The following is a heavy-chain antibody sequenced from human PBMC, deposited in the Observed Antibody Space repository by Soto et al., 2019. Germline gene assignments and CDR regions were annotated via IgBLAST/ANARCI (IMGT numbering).Heavy chain of an antibody. CDR3: ARGATVVIVPWSYLYNWFDP. CDR2: INHSGST. V-gene: IGHV4-34*01. J-gene: IGHJ5*02. CDR1: GGSFSGYY. D-gene: IGHD2-21*01. Sequence: QVQLQQWGAGLLKPSETLSLTCAVYGGSFSGYYWSWIRQTPGKGLEWIGEINHSGSTNYNPSLKSRDTISVDTSKNQFSLKRSSVTAADTAVYYCARGATVVIVPWSYLYNWFDPWGQGTLVTVSS.